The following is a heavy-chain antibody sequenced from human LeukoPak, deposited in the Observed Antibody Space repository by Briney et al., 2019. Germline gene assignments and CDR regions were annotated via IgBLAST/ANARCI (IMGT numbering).Heavy chain of an antibody. CDR3: ASDASGYFWFDP. Sequence: GGSLRLSCAASGFTFSDYYMNWIRQTPGKGLGWLSYISSRGDTMFYADSVRGRFTISRDNAKNSLYLQMNSLRADDTAVYYCASDASGYFWFDPWGQGTLVTVSS. CDR2: ISSRGDTM. D-gene: IGHD5-12*01. J-gene: IGHJ5*02. CDR1: GFTFSDYY. V-gene: IGHV3-11*01.